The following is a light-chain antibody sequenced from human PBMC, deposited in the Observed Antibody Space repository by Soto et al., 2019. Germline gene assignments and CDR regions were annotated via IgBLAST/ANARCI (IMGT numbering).Light chain of an antibody. CDR2: LNSDGSH. V-gene: IGLV4-69*01. Sequence: LVLTQSPSASASLGASVKLTCTLSSGHSSYAIAWHQQQPEKGPRYLMKLNSDGSHSKGDGIPDRFSGSSSGAERYLTISRPQSEDEGEFYCQARGTGGVFGGGTKLTVL. J-gene: IGLJ3*02. CDR3: QARGTGGV. CDR1: SGHSSYA.